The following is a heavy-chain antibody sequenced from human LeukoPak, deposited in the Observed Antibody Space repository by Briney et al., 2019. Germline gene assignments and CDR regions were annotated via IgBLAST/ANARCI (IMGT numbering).Heavy chain of an antibody. CDR2: ILTSGST. CDR3: AATVAGSKHFDY. J-gene: IGHJ4*02. D-gene: IGHD6-19*01. CDR1: GGSISSYY. Sequence: PSETLSLTCTVPGGSISSYYWSWIRQPAGKGLEWIGRILTSGSTNYNPSHKSRVTMSVDTPKNQFSLKLSSVTAADMAVYYCAATVAGSKHFDYWGQGSLVTVSS. V-gene: IGHV4-4*07.